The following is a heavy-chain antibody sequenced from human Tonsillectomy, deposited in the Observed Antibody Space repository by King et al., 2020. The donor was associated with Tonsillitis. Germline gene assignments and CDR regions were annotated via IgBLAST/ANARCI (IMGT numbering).Heavy chain of an antibody. J-gene: IGHJ4*02. CDR1: GGSITSHY. D-gene: IGHD6-19*01. CDR3: ARVDTRQGQWLASFDC. Sequence: QLQESGPGLVKPSETLSLTCTVSGGSITSHYWSWIRQPPGKGLEWIGYISYIGSTSYNPSLKNPVTISVDTSKNQFSLKLNSVTAADTAVYYCARVDTRQGQWLASFDCWGRGTLVTVSS. CDR2: ISYIGST. V-gene: IGHV4-59*11.